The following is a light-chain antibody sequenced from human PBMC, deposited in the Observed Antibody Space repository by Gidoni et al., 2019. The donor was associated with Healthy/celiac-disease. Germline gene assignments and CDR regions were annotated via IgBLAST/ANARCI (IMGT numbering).Light chain of an antibody. V-gene: IGKV1-39*01. J-gene: IGKJ2*01. CDR1: QSISSY. Sequence: DIQMTQSPSSLSASVGDRVTITCRASQSISSYLNWYQQKPGKAPKLLIDAASSLQSGVPSRFSGSGSGTDFTLTIRSLQPEDFATYYCQQSYSTPRYTFGQXTKLEIK. CDR3: QQSYSTPRYT. CDR2: AAS.